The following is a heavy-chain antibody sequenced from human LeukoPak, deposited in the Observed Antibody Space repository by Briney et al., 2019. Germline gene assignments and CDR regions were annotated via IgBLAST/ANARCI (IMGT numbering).Heavy chain of an antibody. Sequence: PSETLSLTCTVSGGSISNGDYYWSWIRQPPGKGLEWIGYIYYSGTTYYNPSLKSRVTISVSTSKNQFSLRLNSVTAADTAVYYCARDCEGYSRADVWGPGTTVTVSS. CDR1: GGSISNGDYY. D-gene: IGHD5-12*01. CDR3: ARDCEGYSRADV. J-gene: IGHJ6*02. V-gene: IGHV4-30-4*01. CDR2: IYYSGTT.